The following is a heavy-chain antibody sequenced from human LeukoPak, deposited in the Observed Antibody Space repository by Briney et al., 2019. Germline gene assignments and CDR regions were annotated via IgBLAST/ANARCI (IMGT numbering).Heavy chain of an antibody. Sequence: GGSLRLSCAASGFTFSSYWMSWVRQAPGKGLEWVANIKQDGSEKYYVDSVKGRFTISRDNAKNSLYLQMNSLGAEDTAVYYCARDAYIAAAGTFYFDYWGQGTLVTVSS. J-gene: IGHJ4*02. D-gene: IGHD6-13*01. CDR1: GFTFSSYW. CDR3: ARDAYIAAAGTFYFDY. CDR2: IKQDGSEK. V-gene: IGHV3-7*01.